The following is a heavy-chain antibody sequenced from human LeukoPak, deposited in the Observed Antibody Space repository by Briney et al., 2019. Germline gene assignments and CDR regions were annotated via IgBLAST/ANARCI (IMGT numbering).Heavy chain of an antibody. CDR3: ASNKDIVVVPAARRGYYYYMDV. Sequence: GASVKVSCKASGGTFSSYAISWVRQAPGQGLEWMGGIIPIFGTANYAQKFQGRVTITADESTSTAYMELSSLRSEDTAVYYCASNKDIVVVPAARRGYYYYMDVWGKGTTVTVSS. D-gene: IGHD2-2*01. CDR1: GGTFSSYA. J-gene: IGHJ6*03. CDR2: IIPIFGTA. V-gene: IGHV1-69*13.